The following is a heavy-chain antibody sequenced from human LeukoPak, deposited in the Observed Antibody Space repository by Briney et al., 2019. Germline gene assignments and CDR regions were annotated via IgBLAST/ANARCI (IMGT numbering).Heavy chain of an antibody. Sequence: PGGSLRLSCATSGFTFDITWLHWVRQPPGKGLVWVARITSDGSSTTYTVPVRGRFTISRDNAKNTLYLQMNSLRAEDTAVYYCARPLGLAYYGSGSYYTFDYWGQGTLVTVPS. V-gene: IGHV3-74*03. CDR1: GFTFDITW. CDR3: ARPLGLAYYGSGSYYTFDY. J-gene: IGHJ4*02. D-gene: IGHD3-10*01. CDR2: ITSDGSST.